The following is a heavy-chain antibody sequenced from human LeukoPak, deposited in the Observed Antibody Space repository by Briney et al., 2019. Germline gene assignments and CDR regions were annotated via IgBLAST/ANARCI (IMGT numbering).Heavy chain of an antibody. J-gene: IGHJ3*02. CDR3: ATRIYGDYDWDAFDI. CDR2: IKQDGSEK. V-gene: IGHV3-7*01. D-gene: IGHD4-17*01. Sequence: PGGSLRLSCAASGFTFSSYWMSWVRQAPGKGLEWVANIKQDGSEKYYVDSEKGRFTISRDNAKNSLYLQMNSLRAEDTAVYYCATRIYGDYDWDAFDIWGQGTMVTVSS. CDR1: GFTFSSYW.